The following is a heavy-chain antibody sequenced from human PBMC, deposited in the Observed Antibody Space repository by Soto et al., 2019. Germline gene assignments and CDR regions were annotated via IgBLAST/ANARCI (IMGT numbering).Heavy chain of an antibody. J-gene: IGHJ4*02. D-gene: IGHD3-22*01. V-gene: IGHV3-21*01. CDR2: ISSSSSYI. CDR3: ARGGYYDSSGYYTFDY. Sequence: SLRLSCAASGFTFSSYSMNWVRQAPGKGLEWVSSISSSSSYIYYADSVKGRFTISRDNAKNSLYLQMNSLRAEDTAVYYCARGGYYDSSGYYTFDYWGQGTLVTVSS. CDR1: GFTFSSYS.